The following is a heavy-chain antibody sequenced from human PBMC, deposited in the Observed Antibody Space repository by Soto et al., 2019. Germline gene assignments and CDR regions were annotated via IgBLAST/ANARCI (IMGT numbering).Heavy chain of an antibody. Sequence: SETLSLTCTVSGGSVSSGGYNWSWIRQHPGKGLEWIGYIYYSGSTYYNPSLKSRVTISVDTSENQFSLKLTSVTAADTAVYYCASLGYNYGLSYWGQGNLVTVSS. D-gene: IGHD5-18*01. CDR1: GGSVSSGGYN. V-gene: IGHV4-31*03. CDR3: ASLGYNYGLSY. J-gene: IGHJ4*02. CDR2: IYYSGST.